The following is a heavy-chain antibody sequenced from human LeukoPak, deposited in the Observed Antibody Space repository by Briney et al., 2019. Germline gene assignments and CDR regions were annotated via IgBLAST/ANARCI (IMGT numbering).Heavy chain of an antibody. J-gene: IGHJ4*02. Sequence: ASVKVSCKASGYTFTGYYMHWVRQAPGQGLEWMGWINPNSGGTNSAQRFQGRVTMTRETSISTAYMELSRLRSDDTAVYYCAREHPEAGYLRDPYPFDYWGQGTLVTVSS. V-gene: IGHV1-2*02. CDR1: GYTFTGYY. CDR3: AREHPEAGYLRDPYPFDY. CDR2: INPNSGGT. D-gene: IGHD5-18*01.